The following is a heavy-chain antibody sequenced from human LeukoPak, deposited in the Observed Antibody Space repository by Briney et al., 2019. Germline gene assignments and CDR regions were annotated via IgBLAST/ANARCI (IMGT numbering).Heavy chain of an antibody. J-gene: IGHJ5*02. CDR3: ARDGEGYSGYVLFDP. CDR2: ISYDGSNK. D-gene: IGHD5-12*01. V-gene: IGHV3-30*04. Sequence: PGGSLRLSCAASGFTFSSYAMHWVRQAPGKGLEWVAVISYDGSNKYYADSVKGRFTISRDNSKNTLYLQMNSLRAEDTAVYYCARDGEGYSGYVLFDPWGQGTLVTVSS. CDR1: GFTFSSYA.